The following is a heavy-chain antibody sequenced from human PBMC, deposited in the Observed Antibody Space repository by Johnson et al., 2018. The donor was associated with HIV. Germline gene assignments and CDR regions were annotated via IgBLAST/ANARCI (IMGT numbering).Heavy chain of an antibody. J-gene: IGHJ3*02. CDR1: GFTFSSYP. D-gene: IGHD1-1*01. Sequence: VQLVESGGGVVQPGRSLRLSCAASGFTFSSYPMHWVRQAPGKGLEWVAIISYDGGSKYYADSVKGRFTVSRDNSKNTLYLQMNSLRAEDTAVYYCAKPSTESAFDIWGQGTMVTVSS. V-gene: IGHV3-30*04. CDR2: ISYDGGSK. CDR3: AKPSTESAFDI.